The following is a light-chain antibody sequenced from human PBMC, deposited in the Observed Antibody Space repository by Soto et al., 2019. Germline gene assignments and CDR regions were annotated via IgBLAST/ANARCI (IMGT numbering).Light chain of an antibody. J-gene: IGKJ1*01. Sequence: DIVMTQSPDSLAVSLGERATINCKSSQSVLYSSNNKNYLAWYQQKPGQPPKLLIYWASTRESGVPDRFSGRGSGTDFTLTISSLQAEDVAVYYCQQYYSTPTWTFGQGTKVEIE. CDR1: QSVLYSSNNKNY. CDR2: WAS. CDR3: QQYYSTPTWT. V-gene: IGKV4-1*01.